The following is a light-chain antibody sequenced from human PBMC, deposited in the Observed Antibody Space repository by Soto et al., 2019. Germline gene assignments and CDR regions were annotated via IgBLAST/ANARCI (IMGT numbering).Light chain of an antibody. CDR2: EVN. CDR1: SSDIGAYDY. J-gene: IGLJ1*01. Sequence: QCVLTQPASLSGSPGQSITISCTGTSSDIGAYDYVSWVQQHPGKAPKLIISEVNNGPSGVSNRVSGSKSVNTAYLTISGLQVEDEAEYSSSSFTTTSTHVFGAGTKVTPL. V-gene: IGLV2-14*01. CDR3: SSFTTTSTHV.